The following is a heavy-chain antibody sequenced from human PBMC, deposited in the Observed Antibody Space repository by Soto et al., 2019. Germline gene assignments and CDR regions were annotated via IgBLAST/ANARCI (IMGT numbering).Heavy chain of an antibody. V-gene: IGHV1-58*01. CDR3: AAVDYYDSSGYYHP. Sequence: SVKVSCKASGFTFTSSAVQWVRQARGQRLEWKGWIVVGSDNTNYAQKYQERVNITRDMSTSTAYMELSSLRSEDTAVYYCAAVDYYDSSGYYHPWGQGTLVTVSS. J-gene: IGHJ5*02. CDR1: GFTFTSSA. D-gene: IGHD3-22*01. CDR2: IVVGSDNT.